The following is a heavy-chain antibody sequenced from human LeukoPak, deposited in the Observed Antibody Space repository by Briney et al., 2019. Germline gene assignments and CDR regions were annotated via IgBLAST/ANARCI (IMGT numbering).Heavy chain of an antibody. Sequence: PGGALRLSCSASGFTFSRYGMNWIRQAPGEGLEWVAGISPSGDITYYADSVMGRFTISRDNSKSTVSLQMNSLRAEDTALYYCVRDLDWGAFDVWGQGRMVTVSS. V-gene: IGHV3-23*01. D-gene: IGHD3/OR15-3a*01. CDR3: VRDLDWGAFDV. CDR1: GFTFSRYG. J-gene: IGHJ3*01. CDR2: ISPSGDIT.